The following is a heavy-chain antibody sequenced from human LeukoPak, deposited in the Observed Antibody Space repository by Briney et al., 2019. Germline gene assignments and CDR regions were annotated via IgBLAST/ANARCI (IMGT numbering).Heavy chain of an antibody. CDR1: GFTLSSYE. Sequence: GGSLRHSCAPWGFTLSSYEMLWVRPAPGKGLEGVSYISSSGSNIHHAASVKGRFTSSRDNAKDSLYLQMSSRRAEDRAVFYCARVSRTGVLDHGGRGT. D-gene: IGHD5/OR15-5a*01. CDR2: ISSSGSNI. V-gene: IGHV3-48*03. J-gene: IGHJ4*02. CDR3: ARVSRTGVLDH.